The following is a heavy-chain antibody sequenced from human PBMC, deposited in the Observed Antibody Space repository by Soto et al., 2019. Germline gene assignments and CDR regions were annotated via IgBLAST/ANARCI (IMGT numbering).Heavy chain of an antibody. CDR1: GYTFTSYD. CDR2: MNPKGGNT. Sequence: QVQLVQSGAEVKKPGASVKVSCKASGYTFTSYDINWVRQATGQGLEWMGWMNPKGGNTGNAQKFKGRVTMTRNTSISTAYMALSSLRSEDTAVYYCARTGLTVIYYYGMDVWGQGTTVTVSS. D-gene: IGHD1-1*01. CDR3: ARTGLTVIYYYGMDV. V-gene: IGHV1-8*01. J-gene: IGHJ6*02.